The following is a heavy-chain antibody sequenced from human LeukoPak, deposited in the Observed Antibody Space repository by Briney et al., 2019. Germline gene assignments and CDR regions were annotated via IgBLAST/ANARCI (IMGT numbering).Heavy chain of an antibody. D-gene: IGHD6-19*01. CDR2: ISSSGNTI. CDR1: GFTLSSYE. V-gene: IGHV3-48*03. CDR3: ARDLLAVAGKNY. J-gene: IGHJ4*02. Sequence: GGSVRLPCAASGFTLSSYEMNWLGQAPGKGLEGVSYISSSGNTIYHAHPVKGRFTSSRDNDKNLLYLQMNDRSAEDPVFYYCARDLLAVAGKNYWGQGSLVTVCS.